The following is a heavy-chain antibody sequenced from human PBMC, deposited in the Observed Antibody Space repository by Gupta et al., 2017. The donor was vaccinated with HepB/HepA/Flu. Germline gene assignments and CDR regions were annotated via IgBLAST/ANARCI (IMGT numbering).Heavy chain of an antibody. CDR3: VKDEHQFYEFYYGIDV. D-gene: IGHD3-3*01. Sequence: EVQLVEPGGGVAQPGGPLSLSRAASGFTFDDHAMHWVRQAPGKGLEWVSLIRGDGDTTYYADSVKGRFTISRDNSKNSLYLQMTSLRTEDTAMYYCVKDEHQFYEFYYGIDVWGQGTTVTVSS. CDR2: IRGDGDTT. CDR1: GFTFDDHA. V-gene: IGHV3-43*02. J-gene: IGHJ6*02.